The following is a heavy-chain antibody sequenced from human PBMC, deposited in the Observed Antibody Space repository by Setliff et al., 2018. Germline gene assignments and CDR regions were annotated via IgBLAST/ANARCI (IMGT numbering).Heavy chain of an antibody. J-gene: IGHJ5*02. Sequence: GGALRLSCAASGFTFSSLWMAWVRQAPGKGLEWVANINQGGGEQFYVDSVRGRFIISRANAKNSLYLHMSSLRADDTAVYYCSRDVYDFRTGQADPWGQGTLVTVSS. CDR3: SRDVYDFRTGQADP. D-gene: IGHD3-3*01. CDR2: INQGGGEQ. V-gene: IGHV3-7*01. CDR1: GFTFSSLW.